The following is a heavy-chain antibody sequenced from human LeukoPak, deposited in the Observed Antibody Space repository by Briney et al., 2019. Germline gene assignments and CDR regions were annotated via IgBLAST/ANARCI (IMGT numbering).Heavy chain of an antibody. CDR3: ASSRYYSDSGGYPWSYYFDY. CDR2: ISTSGST. CDR1: GGSISSGNYF. Sequence: PSETLSLTCTVSGGSISSGNYFWSWIRQPAGKGLEWIGRISTSGSTNYSPSLKSRVTISVDTSKNQFSLKLTSVTAADTAVYYCASSRYYSDSGGYPWSYYFDYWGRGPLVTVSS. V-gene: IGHV4-61*02. D-gene: IGHD3-22*01. J-gene: IGHJ4*02.